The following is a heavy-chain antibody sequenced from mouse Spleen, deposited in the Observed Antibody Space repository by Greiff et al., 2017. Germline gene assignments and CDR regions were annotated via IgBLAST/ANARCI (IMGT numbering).Heavy chain of an antibody. V-gene: IGHV1-14*01. CDR1: GYTFTSYV. D-gene: IGHD1-2*01. CDR3: ARAQISLRLRAMDY. CDR2: INPYNDGT. J-gene: IGHJ4*01. Sequence: EVQRVESGPELVKPGASVKMSCKASGYTFTSYVMHWVKQKPGQGLEWIGYINPYNDGTKYNEKFKGKATLTSDKSSSTAYMELSSLTSEDSAVYYCARAQISLRLRAMDYWGQGTSVTVSS.